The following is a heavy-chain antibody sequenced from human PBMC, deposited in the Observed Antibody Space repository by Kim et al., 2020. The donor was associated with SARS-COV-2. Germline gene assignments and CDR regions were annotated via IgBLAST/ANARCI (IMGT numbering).Heavy chain of an antibody. CDR1: GFTFSSYA. CDR3: AKGRVAAAGTNFDY. D-gene: IGHD6-13*01. CDR2: ISGSGGST. Sequence: GGSLRLSCAASGFTFSSYAMSWVRQAPGKGLEWVSGISGSGGSTFYADSVKGRFTISRDNSKNTLYLQMNSLRAEDTAVYYCAKGRVAAAGTNFDYWGQGTLVTVSS. V-gene: IGHV3-23*01. J-gene: IGHJ4*02.